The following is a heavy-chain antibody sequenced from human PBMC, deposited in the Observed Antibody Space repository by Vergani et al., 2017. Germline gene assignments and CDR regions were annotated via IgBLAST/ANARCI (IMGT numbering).Heavy chain of an antibody. D-gene: IGHD6-19*01. CDR2: IYYSGST. Sequence: QVQLQESGPGLVKPSETLSLTCTVSGGSISSYYWSWIRQPPGTGLEWIGYIYYSGSTNYNTSLKSRVTISVDTSTSQFSLKLSSVTAADTAVYYCAKVPCDSSGWDYYFDYWGQGTLVTVSS. CDR3: AKVPCDSSGWDYYFDY. V-gene: IGHV4-59*12. CDR1: GGSISSYY. J-gene: IGHJ4*02.